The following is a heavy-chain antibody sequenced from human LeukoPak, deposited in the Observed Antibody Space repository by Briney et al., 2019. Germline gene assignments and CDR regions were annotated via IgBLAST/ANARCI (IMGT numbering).Heavy chain of an antibody. Sequence: PSETLSLTCTVSGGSISSSSYYWGWIRQPPGKGLEWIGSIHHSGSTYYNPSLKSRVTISVDTSKNQFSLKLSSVTAADTAVYYCARNSDYYDSSGPFDYWGQGTLVTVSS. CDR1: GGSISSSSYY. V-gene: IGHV4-39*07. CDR2: IHHSGST. D-gene: IGHD3-22*01. J-gene: IGHJ4*02. CDR3: ARNSDYYDSSGPFDY.